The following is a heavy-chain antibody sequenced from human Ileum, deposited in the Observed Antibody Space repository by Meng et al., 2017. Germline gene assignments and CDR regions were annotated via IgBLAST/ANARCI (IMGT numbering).Heavy chain of an antibody. D-gene: IGHD1-1*01. CDR2: IYDSGST. Sequence: QVQLQESGSGLVKPSQTLSLTCTVSGGSISSRGYYWCWIRQHPGKGLEWIGYIYDSGSTYYNPSLKSRIAISGDTSKNQFSLNLSSVTAADTAVYYCARGGTAYFDYWGQGTLVTVSS. V-gene: IGHV4-31*03. J-gene: IGHJ4*02. CDR3: ARGGTAYFDY. CDR1: GGSISSRGYY.